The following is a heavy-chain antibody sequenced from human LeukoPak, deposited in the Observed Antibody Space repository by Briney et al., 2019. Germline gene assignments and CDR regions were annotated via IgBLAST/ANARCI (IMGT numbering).Heavy chain of an antibody. V-gene: IGHV3-23*01. CDR2: ITGSSGST. J-gene: IGHJ4*02. D-gene: IGHD2-15*01. Sequence: GGSLRLSCAASGFTLSNYAMTWVRQAPGKGLEWVSTITGSSGSTYYADSVKGRSTISRDNSKNTLHLQMNSLGAEDTAVFYCAKAMRGSALVFDYWGQGTLVTVSS. CDR3: AKAMRGSALVFDY. CDR1: GFTLSNYA.